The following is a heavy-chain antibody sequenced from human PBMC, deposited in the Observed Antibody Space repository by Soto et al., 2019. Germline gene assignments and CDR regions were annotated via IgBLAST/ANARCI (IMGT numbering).Heavy chain of an antibody. CDR2: IYPGDSDT. J-gene: IGHJ6*02. V-gene: IGHV5-51*01. Sequence: GESLKISCKGSGYSFTSYWIGWVRQMPGKGLEWMGIIYPGDSDTRYSPSFQGQVTISADKSISTAYLQWSSLKASDTAMYYCARLVSSGWAYFYYYGMDVWGQGTTVTV. D-gene: IGHD6-19*01. CDR1: GYSFTSYW. CDR3: ARLVSSGWAYFYYYGMDV.